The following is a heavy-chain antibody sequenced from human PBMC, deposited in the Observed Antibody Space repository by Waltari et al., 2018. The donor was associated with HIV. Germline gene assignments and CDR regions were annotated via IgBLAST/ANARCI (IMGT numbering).Heavy chain of an antibody. CDR3: ARQLRAVAGGRGFDP. Sequence: EVQLVQSGAEVKKPGESLKISCKGSGYSFHSYWIGWVRQMPGKGLEWMGISYPGDSETRYSPSYQGQVSISADKSISTAYLQWSSLKASDTAMYYCARQLRAVAGGRGFDPWGQGTLVTVSS. D-gene: IGHD6-19*01. V-gene: IGHV5-51*01. CDR1: GYSFHSYW. J-gene: IGHJ5*02. CDR2: SYPGDSET.